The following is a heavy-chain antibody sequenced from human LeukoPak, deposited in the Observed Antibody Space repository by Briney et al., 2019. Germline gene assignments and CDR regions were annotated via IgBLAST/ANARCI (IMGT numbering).Heavy chain of an antibody. CDR3: IRGGGSP. CDR2: INNDGSST. Sequence: PGGSLRLSCAASGFTFSSYWMHWVRQAPGKGLVWVSRINNDGSSTTYADSVKGRFTISRDNPKNTLYLQMNSLSAEDTAVYYCIRGGGSPWGQGTLVTVSS. V-gene: IGHV3-74*01. D-gene: IGHD4-23*01. J-gene: IGHJ5*02. CDR1: GFTFSSYW.